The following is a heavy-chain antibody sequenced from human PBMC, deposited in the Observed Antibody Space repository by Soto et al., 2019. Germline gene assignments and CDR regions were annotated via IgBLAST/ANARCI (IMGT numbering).Heavy chain of an antibody. J-gene: IGHJ4*02. CDR3: ASLRYCSGGSCYSFDY. Sequence: SVKVSCKASGGTFSSYAISWVRQAPGQGLEWTGGIIPIFGTANYAQKFQGRVTITADESTSTAYMELSNLRSEDTAVYYCASLRYCSGGSCYSFDYWGQGTLVTVSS. CDR2: IIPIFGTA. D-gene: IGHD2-15*01. CDR1: GGTFSSYA. V-gene: IGHV1-69*13.